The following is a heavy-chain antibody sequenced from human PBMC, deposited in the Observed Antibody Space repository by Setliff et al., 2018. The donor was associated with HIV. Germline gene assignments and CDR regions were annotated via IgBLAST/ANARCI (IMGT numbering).Heavy chain of an antibody. CDR3: ARVPSGAAGLVRAGFYF. V-gene: IGHV1-18*01. CDR1: GYSFTAYG. D-gene: IGHD6-25*01. J-gene: IGHJ4*01. Sequence: GASVKVSCKASGYSFTAYGISWVRQAPGQGFEWMGWINIDGGHTNFAQKFQYRVTVTTDTSTNTTYMELRGLRSDDTATYYCARVPSGAAGLVRAGFYFWGQGTLVTVS. CDR2: INIDGGHT.